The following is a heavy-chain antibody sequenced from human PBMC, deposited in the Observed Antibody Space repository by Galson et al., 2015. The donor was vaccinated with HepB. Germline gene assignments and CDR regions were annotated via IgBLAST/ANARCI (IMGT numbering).Heavy chain of an antibody. J-gene: IGHJ3*02. CDR2: IIPIFGTA. Sequence: SVKVSCKASGGTFSSYAISWVRQAPGQGLEWMGGIIPIFGTANYAQKFQGRVTITADESTSTAYMELSSLRSEDTAVYYCARPRGERWLQVEDDAFDIWGQGTMVTVSS. CDR1: GGTFSSYA. CDR3: ARPRGERWLQVEDDAFDI. V-gene: IGHV1-69*13. D-gene: IGHD5-24*01.